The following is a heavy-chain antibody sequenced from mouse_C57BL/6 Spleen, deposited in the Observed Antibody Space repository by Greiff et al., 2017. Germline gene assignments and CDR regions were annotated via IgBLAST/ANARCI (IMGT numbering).Heavy chain of an antibody. CDR3: ATAGGYCFDY. CDR1: GYSITSGYY. J-gene: IGHJ2*01. V-gene: IGHV3-6*01. Sequence: VQLQQSGPGLVKPSQSLSLSCSVTGYSITSGYYWYWIRQFPGNKLEWMCFISYDGGNTYNPSLKNRISITRDTSNNQFFLKLNSVTTEDTATYYCATAGGYCFDYWGQGTTLTVSS. CDR2: ISYDGGN.